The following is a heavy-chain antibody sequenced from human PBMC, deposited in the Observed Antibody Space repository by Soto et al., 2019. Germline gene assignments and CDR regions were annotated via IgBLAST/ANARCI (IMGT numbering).Heavy chain of an antibody. CDR2: ISGGGRPI. V-gene: IGHV3-48*02. Sequence: GGSLRLSCAASGFTFSTFSMNWVRQAPGRGLEWISYISGGGRPISYADSVKGRFTISRDNAKNSLYLQMDSLTEEDTAVYYCARDLGWAFDSWGQGTLVTVSS. D-gene: IGHD6-19*01. CDR3: ARDLGWAFDS. J-gene: IGHJ4*02. CDR1: GFTFSTFS.